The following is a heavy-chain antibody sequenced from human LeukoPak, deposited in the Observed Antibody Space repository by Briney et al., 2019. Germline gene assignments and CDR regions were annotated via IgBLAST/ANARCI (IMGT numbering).Heavy chain of an antibody. J-gene: IGHJ4*02. Sequence: GGSLRLSCAASGFTFDDYATHWVRQAPGKGLEWVSGISWNSGSIGYADSVKGRFTISRDNAKNSLYLQMNSLRAEDMALYYCAKVATRYYDNSGYYSHYFDYWGQGTLVTVSS. D-gene: IGHD3-22*01. CDR3: AKVATRYYDNSGYYSHYFDY. CDR1: GFTFDDYA. V-gene: IGHV3-9*03. CDR2: ISWNSGSI.